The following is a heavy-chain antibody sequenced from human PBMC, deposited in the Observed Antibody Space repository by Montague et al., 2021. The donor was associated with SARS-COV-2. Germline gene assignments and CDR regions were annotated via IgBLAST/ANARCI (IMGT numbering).Heavy chain of an antibody. D-gene: IGHD5-24*01. CDR1: GGSISSDY. J-gene: IGHJ5*02. CDR2: IYYRGAA. V-gene: IGHV4-59*01. Sequence: SETRSLTCSVSGGSISSDYWSWIRQSPGKGLEWIGYIYYRGAANYNPSLKSRVTFSIDTSKNQFSLNLISVTAADTAVYFCSREDRWNWFDPWGQGVLVTVSS. CDR3: SREDRWNWFDP.